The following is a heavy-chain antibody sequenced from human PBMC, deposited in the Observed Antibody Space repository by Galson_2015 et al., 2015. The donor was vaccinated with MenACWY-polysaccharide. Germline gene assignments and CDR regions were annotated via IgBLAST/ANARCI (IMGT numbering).Heavy chain of an antibody. CDR1: GYSIRSGYF. V-gene: IGHV4-38-2*01. Sequence: SETLSLTCAVSGYSIRSGYFWGWIRQPPGKGLEWIASIFHSGTTYYNPSLKSRFTISVDTSKNQFSLKLSSVTAADTAVYYCARVEKYSGSFYILYWGQGTLVTVSS. D-gene: IGHD1-26*01. J-gene: IGHJ4*02. CDR3: ARVEKYSGSFYILY. CDR2: IFHSGTT.